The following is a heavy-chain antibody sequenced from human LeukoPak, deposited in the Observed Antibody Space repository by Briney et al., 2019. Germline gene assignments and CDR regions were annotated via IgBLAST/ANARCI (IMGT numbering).Heavy chain of an antibody. D-gene: IGHD6-6*01. CDR1: GYTFTGYY. J-gene: IGHJ4*02. CDR2: INPNSGGT. Sequence: ASVKVSCKASGYTFTGYYMHWVRQAPGQGLEWMGWINPNSGGTNYAQKFQGRVTMTRDTSISTAYMELSRLRSDDTAVYYCARESIAARPYFDYWGQGTLVTVSS. CDR3: ARESIAARPYFDY. V-gene: IGHV1-2*02.